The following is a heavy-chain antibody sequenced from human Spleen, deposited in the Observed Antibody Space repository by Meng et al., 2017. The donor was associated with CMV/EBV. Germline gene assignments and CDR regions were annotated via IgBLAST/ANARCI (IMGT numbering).Heavy chain of an antibody. D-gene: IGHD3-10*02. Sequence: VQLKQWGAGLLKPSETLSLTCAVYGGSFSGYYWSWIRQPPGKGLEWIGEINHSGSTNYNPSLKSRVTISVDTSKNQFSLKLSSVTAADTAVYYCARGPRTRFGERFDYWGQGTLVTVSS. CDR1: GGSFSGYY. J-gene: IGHJ4*02. CDR2: INHSGST. CDR3: ARGPRTRFGERFDY. V-gene: IGHV4-34*01.